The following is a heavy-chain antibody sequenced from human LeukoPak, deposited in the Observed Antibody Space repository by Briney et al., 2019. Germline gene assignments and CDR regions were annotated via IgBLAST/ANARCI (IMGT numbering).Heavy chain of an antibody. CDR2: ISSSSSYI. Sequence: GSLRLSCAASGFTFSSYAMSWVRQAPGKGLEWVSSISSSSSYIYYADSVKGRFTISRDNAENSLYLQMNSLRAEDTAVYYCAKSYDILTGYYNIGYFQHWGQGTLVTVSS. V-gene: IGHV3-21*01. CDR1: GFTFSSYA. D-gene: IGHD3-9*01. CDR3: AKSYDILTGYYNIGYFQH. J-gene: IGHJ1*01.